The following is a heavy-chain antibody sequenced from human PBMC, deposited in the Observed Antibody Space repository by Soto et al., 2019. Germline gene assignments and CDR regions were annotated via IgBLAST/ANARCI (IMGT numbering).Heavy chain of an antibody. V-gene: IGHV1-2*02. D-gene: IGHD1-1*01. J-gene: IGHJ5*02. Sequence: QVQLGQSGAEVKKPGASVKVSCKAPRYIFTAYFMHWVRQAPGQGLEWMGWINPNNGDTHNGLSCQSMVTITRATSISTAYMELSSLRSDDTAVYYCASHDPGARFDPWGQGTLVIVSS. CDR3: ASHDPGARFDP. CDR2: INPNNGDT. CDR1: RYIFTAYF.